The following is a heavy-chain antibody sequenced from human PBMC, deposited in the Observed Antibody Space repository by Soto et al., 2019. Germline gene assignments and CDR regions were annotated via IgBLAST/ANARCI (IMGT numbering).Heavy chain of an antibody. D-gene: IGHD4-17*01. CDR3: ARLRSARDYGDLFDY. V-gene: IGHV3-7*01. CDR2: IKQDGSEK. J-gene: IGHJ4*02. Sequence: HPGGSLRLSCAASGFTFSSYWMSWVRQAPGKGLEWVANIKQDGSEKYYVDSVKGRFTISRDNAKNSLYLQMNSLRAEDTAVYYCARLRSARDYGDLFDYWGQGTLVTVSS. CDR1: GFTFSSYW.